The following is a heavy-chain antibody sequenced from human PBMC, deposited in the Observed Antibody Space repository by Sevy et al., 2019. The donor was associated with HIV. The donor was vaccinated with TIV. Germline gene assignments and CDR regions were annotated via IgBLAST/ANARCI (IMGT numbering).Heavy chain of an antibody. CDR1: GFTFSSYD. CDR3: KRKREGYNTALDP. J-gene: IGHJ5*02. CDR2: ISSSGSSL. Sequence: GGSLRLSCAGSGFTFSSYDMNWVRQAPGKGREWISKISSSGSSLYYADPGKGRFTIARENAKNSLNFKMNILTAKDKAHQCCKRKREGYNTALDPWGQGTRFTVSS. D-gene: IGHD3-3*01. V-gene: IGHV3-48*03.